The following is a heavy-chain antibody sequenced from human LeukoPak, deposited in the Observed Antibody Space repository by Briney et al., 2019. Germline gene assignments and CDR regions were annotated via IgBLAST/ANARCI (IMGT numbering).Heavy chain of an antibody. D-gene: IGHD7-27*01. J-gene: IGHJ4*02. Sequence: ASVKVSCKASGYSFNDYYMHWVRQAPGQGLEWMGRINPDSGGTDYAQKFQGRVTITRNTSISTAYMELSSLRSEDTAVYYCARAQLGTPYYFDYWGQGTLVTVSS. CDR3: ARAQLGTPYYFDY. CDR2: INPDSGGT. V-gene: IGHV1-2*02. CDR1: GYSFNDYY.